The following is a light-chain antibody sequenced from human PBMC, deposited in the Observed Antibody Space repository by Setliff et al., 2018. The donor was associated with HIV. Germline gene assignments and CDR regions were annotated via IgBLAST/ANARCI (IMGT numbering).Light chain of an antibody. CDR2: DVI. CDR3: TSLTASTTWV. V-gene: IGLV2-14*03. J-gene: IGLJ3*02. CDR1: SNDIGGFDY. Sequence: QSALAQPASVSGSPGQSIAISCTGTSNDIGGFDYVSWYQQHPGKAPKLVIYDVIKRPAGVSDRFSASKSGNTASLTISGLQAEDEADYYCTSLTASTTWVFGGGTKVTVL.